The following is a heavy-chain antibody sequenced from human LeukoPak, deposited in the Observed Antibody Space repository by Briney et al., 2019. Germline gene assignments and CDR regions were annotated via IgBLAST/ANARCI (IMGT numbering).Heavy chain of an antibody. Sequence: GESLKISCKGSGYSFTSYWIDWVRQMPGKGLEWMGIIYPGDSDTRYSPSFQGQVTISADKSISTAYLQWSSLKASDTAMYYCARLIVGATTSAYFDYWGQGTLVTVSS. CDR3: ARLIVGATTSAYFDY. D-gene: IGHD1-26*01. CDR2: IYPGDSDT. V-gene: IGHV5-51*01. J-gene: IGHJ4*02. CDR1: GYSFTSYW.